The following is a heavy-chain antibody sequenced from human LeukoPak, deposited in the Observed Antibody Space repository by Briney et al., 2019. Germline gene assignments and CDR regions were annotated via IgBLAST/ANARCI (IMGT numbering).Heavy chain of an antibody. CDR2: ISSNGGST. CDR3: ARDDSSGYYYSSGLGY. CDR1: GFTFSSYA. V-gene: IGHV3-64*01. Sequence: PGGSLRLSCAASGFTFSSYAMHWVRQAPGKGLEYVSAISSNGGSTYYANSVKGRFTISRDNSKNTLYLQMGSLRAEDMAVYYCARDDSSGYYYSSGLGYWGQGTLVTVSS. J-gene: IGHJ4*02. D-gene: IGHD3-22*01.